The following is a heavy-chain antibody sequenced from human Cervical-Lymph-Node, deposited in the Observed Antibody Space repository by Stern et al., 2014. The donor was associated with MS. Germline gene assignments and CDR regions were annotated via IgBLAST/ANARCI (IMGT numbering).Heavy chain of an antibody. Sequence: EVQLVESGGGLVQPGGSLRLSCSASGFTFSTFAMPWVRQAPGRGLEFVSSMSRNGGSPYYANSVKGRFTISRDNTKNTLYLEMGSLRAEDTAVYYCARGFGLGGTSILDYWGQGALVAVSS. D-gene: IGHD3/OR15-3a*01. CDR3: ARGFGLGGTSILDY. J-gene: IGHJ4*02. CDR2: MSRNGGSP. V-gene: IGHV3-64*01. CDR1: GFTFSTFA.